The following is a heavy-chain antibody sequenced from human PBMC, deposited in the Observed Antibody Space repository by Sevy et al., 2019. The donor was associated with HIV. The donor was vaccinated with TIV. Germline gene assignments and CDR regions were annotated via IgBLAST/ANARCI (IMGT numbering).Heavy chain of an antibody. V-gene: IGHV4-59*01. CDR2: YSGST. Sequence: SETLSLTCSVSGGSISSYYWSWIRQPPGKGLEWIDYSGSTSYNSSLKSRVTISVDRSKNQFSLKLWSVTAADTAIYYCARVRYTYGFPIFFDYWGQGILVTVSS. J-gene: IGHJ4*02. CDR3: ARVRYTYGFPIFFDY. CDR1: GGSISSYY. D-gene: IGHD5-18*01.